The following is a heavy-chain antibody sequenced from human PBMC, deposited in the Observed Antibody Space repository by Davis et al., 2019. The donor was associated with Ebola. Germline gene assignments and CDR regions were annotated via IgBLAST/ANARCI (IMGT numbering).Heavy chain of an antibody. D-gene: IGHD3-22*01. J-gene: IGHJ4*02. CDR1: GFTVSSNY. Sequence: GGSLRLSCAASGFTVSSNYMSWVRQAPGKGLEWVSVIYSGGSTYYADSVKGRFTISRDNSKNTLYLQMNSLRAEDTAVYYCARDGYYDSSGYSGGYFDYWGQGTLVTVSS. V-gene: IGHV3-53*05. CDR3: ARDGYYDSSGYSGGYFDY. CDR2: IYSGGST.